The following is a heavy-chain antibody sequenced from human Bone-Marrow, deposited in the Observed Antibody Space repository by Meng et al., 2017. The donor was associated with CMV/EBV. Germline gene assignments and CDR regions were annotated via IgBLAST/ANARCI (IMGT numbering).Heavy chain of an antibody. CDR2: IRYDGSNK. CDR1: GFTFSSYG. V-gene: IGHV3-30*02. J-gene: IGHJ4*03. D-gene: IGHD3-3*01. Sequence: GGSLRLSCAASGFTFSSYGMHWVRQAPGKGLEWVAFIRYDGSNKYYADSVKGRFTISRDNAKNSLYLQMNSLRAEDTAVYYCAMWVRDFWSGSPRRLLFPFDYWGRGTMVTVSS. CDR3: AMWVRDFWSGSPRRLLFPFDY.